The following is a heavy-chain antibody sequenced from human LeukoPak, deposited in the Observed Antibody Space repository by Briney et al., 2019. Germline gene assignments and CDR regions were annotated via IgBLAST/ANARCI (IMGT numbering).Heavy chain of an antibody. D-gene: IGHD5-12*01. Sequence: PGGSLRLSCAASGFTFSSYAMSWVRQAPGKGLEWVSLLRGEPHGGSSEYAASVEGRFTVSRDDSKSVAYLQMNSLQTEDTGVYFCTAVQSFDYLSWDHTFYTYMDVWGKGTTVTVSP. V-gene: IGHV3-49*04. CDR2: LRGEPHGGSS. CDR3: TAVQSFDYLSWDHTFYTYMDV. J-gene: IGHJ6*04. CDR1: GFTFSSYA.